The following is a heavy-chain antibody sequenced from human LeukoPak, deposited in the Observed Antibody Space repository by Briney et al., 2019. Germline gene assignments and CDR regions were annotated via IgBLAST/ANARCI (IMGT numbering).Heavy chain of an antibody. Sequence: SETLSLTCTVSGGSISSYYWNWIRQPPGKGLEWIGYIYSSGSTNYNPSLKSRVTISLDTSKNQFSLKLSSVTAADTAVYCCASTSGTTSQPFDYWGQGTLVTVSS. CDR1: GGSISSYY. CDR2: IYSSGST. V-gene: IGHV4-4*09. D-gene: IGHD1-1*01. CDR3: ASTSGTTSQPFDY. J-gene: IGHJ4*02.